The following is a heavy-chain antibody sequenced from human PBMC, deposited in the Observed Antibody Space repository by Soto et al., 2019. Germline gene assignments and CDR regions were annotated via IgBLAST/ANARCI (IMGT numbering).Heavy chain of an antibody. CDR2: IYYSGST. D-gene: IGHD3-22*01. Sequence: SETLSLTCAVSGYSISSSNWWGWIRQPPGKGLEWIGYIYYSGSTYYNPSLKSRVTMSVGTSKNQFSLKLSSVTAVDTAVYYCARTGYYYDSSGFPYNWFDPWGQGTLVTVSS. CDR1: GYSISSSNW. J-gene: IGHJ5*02. V-gene: IGHV4-28*01. CDR3: ARTGYYYDSSGFPYNWFDP.